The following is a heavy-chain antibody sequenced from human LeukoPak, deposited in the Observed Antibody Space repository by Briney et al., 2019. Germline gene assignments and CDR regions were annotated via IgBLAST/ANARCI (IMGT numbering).Heavy chain of an antibody. CDR1: GFTFDDYA. V-gene: IGHV3-9*01. CDR3: AKDIQMDIVASHFDY. J-gene: IGHJ4*02. Sequence: GGSLRLSCAASGFTFDDYAMHWVRQAPGKGLEWVSGITWNSGSIGYADSVNGRFTISRDNAKNSLYLQMNSLRAEDTALYYCAKDIQMDIVASHFDYWGQGTLVTVSA. CDR2: ITWNSGSI. D-gene: IGHD5-12*01.